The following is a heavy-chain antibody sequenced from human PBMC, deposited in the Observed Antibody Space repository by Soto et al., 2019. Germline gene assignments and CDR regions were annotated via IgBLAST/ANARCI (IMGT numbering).Heavy chain of an antibody. D-gene: IGHD6-19*01. Sequence: GSLRLSCAASGFPFRTFVMTWVRQAAGKGRGWVAVICGGGSPYYAGSVKGRFTISRDNSNNTLYLQMNSLRAEDTAVYYCSRVCGWSFYYGMDVWGQGTSVTVSS. J-gene: IGHJ6*02. CDR2: ICGGGSP. V-gene: IGHV3-53*01. CDR1: GFPFRTFV. CDR3: SRVCGWSFYYGMDV.